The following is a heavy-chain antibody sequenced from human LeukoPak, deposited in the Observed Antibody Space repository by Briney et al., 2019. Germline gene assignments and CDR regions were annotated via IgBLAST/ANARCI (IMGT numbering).Heavy chain of an antibody. Sequence: PSETLSLTCAVYGGSFSGYYWSWIRQPPGKGLEWIGEINHSGGTNYNPSLKSRVTISVDTSKNQFSLKLSSVTAADTAVYYCAANNPVVPAAMPLGYWGQGTLVTVSS. D-gene: IGHD2-2*01. V-gene: IGHV4-34*01. CDR1: GGSFSGYY. J-gene: IGHJ4*02. CDR3: AANNPVVPAAMPLGY. CDR2: INHSGGT.